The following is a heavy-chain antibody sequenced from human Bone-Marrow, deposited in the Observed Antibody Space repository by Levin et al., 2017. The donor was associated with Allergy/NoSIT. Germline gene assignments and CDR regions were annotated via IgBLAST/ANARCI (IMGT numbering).Heavy chain of an antibody. Sequence: GESLKISCLASGFTFNIYDMNWVRQAPGKGLEWLSYISGSGGTRYYADSVRGRFTISRDNANNALYLQMNTLRAEDTADYYCARDGDYPYYGMDVWGQGTTVTVS. CDR3: ARDGDYPYYGMDV. CDR2: ISGSGGTR. V-gene: IGHV3-48*03. CDR1: GFTFNIYD. D-gene: IGHD3-16*01. J-gene: IGHJ6*02.